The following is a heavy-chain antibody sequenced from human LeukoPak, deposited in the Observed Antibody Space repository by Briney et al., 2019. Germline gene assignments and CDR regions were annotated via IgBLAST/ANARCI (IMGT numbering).Heavy chain of an antibody. CDR3: ARDMIAAVDAFDI. V-gene: IGHV3-23*01. CDR1: GFTFSSYA. D-gene: IGHD3-22*01. CDR2: ISGSGGST. Sequence: PGGSLRLSCAASGFTFSSYAMSWVRQAPGKGLEWVSAISGSGGSTYYADSVKGRFTISRDNAKNSLYLQMNSLRAEDTAVYYCARDMIAAVDAFDIWGQGAMVTVSS. J-gene: IGHJ3*02.